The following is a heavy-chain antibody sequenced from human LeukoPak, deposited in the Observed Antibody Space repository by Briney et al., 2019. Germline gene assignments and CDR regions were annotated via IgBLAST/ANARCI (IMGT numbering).Heavy chain of an antibody. CDR2: INWNGGST. J-gene: IGHJ4*02. CDR3: ARGIGSSYRGYFDY. V-gene: IGHV3-20*04. CDR1: GLTFDDYG. Sequence: SGGSLRLSCAASGLTFDDYGMSWVRQAPGKGLEWVSGINWNGGSTGYADSVKGRFTISRDNAKNSLYLQMNSLRAEDTALYYCARGIGSSYRGYFDYWGQGTLVTVSS. D-gene: IGHD6-13*01.